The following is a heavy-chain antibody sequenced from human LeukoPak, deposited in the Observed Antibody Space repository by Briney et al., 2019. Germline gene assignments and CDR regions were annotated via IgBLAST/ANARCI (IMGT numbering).Heavy chain of an antibody. Sequence: GGSLRLSCAASGFTFSSYSMNWVRQAPGKGLEWVSSISSSSSYIYYADSVKGRFTISRDNAKNSLYLQMDSLRAEDTAVYYCARGYGDYFGNYYFDYWGQGTLVTVSS. J-gene: IGHJ4*02. D-gene: IGHD4-17*01. V-gene: IGHV3-21*01. CDR3: ARGYGDYFGNYYFDY. CDR1: GFTFSSYS. CDR2: ISSSSSYI.